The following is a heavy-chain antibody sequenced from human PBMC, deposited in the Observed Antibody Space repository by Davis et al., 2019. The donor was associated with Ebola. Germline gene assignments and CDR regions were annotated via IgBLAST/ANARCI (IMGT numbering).Heavy chain of an antibody. D-gene: IGHD6-13*01. Sequence: AASVKVSCKASGGTFSSYTISWVRQAPGQGLEWMGRIIPILGIANYAQKFQGRVTITADKSTSTAYMELSSLRSEDTAVYYCARQEALYGSIDNWGQGTLVTVSS. J-gene: IGHJ4*02. V-gene: IGHV1-69*02. CDR1: GGTFSSYT. CDR2: IIPILGIA. CDR3: ARQEALYGSIDN.